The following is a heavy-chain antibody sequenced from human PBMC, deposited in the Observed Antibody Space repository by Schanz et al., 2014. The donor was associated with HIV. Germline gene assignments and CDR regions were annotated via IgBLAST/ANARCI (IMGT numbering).Heavy chain of an antibody. CDR1: GFSFGDYA. J-gene: IGHJ6*02. Sequence: VQVVESGGGLVKPGRSLRLSCIVSGFSFGDYAMSWFRQAPGKGLEWVAVIWYDGTNEYYADSVKGRFTISRDNPKNTLYLQMNSLRAEDTAVYYCARRDYGDYYYYYGMDVWGQGTTVTVSS. V-gene: IGHV3-30*04. D-gene: IGHD4-17*01. CDR2: IWYDGTNE. CDR3: ARRDYGDYYYYYGMDV.